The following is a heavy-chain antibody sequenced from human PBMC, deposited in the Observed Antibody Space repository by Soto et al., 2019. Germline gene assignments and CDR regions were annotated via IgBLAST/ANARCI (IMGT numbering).Heavy chain of an antibody. J-gene: IGHJ6*02. CDR1: GFTFSRYA. Sequence: EVQLVESGGGLVQPGGSLRLSCAASGFTFSRYAMPWVRQAPGKGLEYVSTISSNGGSTYYANSVKGRFTISRDNSKNTRYLQMGSLRAEDMAVYYCARAGDYGGYDYGMAVWGQGTTFTVSS. CDR3: ARAGDYGGYDYGMAV. D-gene: IGHD4-17*01. CDR2: ISSNGGST. V-gene: IGHV3-64*01.